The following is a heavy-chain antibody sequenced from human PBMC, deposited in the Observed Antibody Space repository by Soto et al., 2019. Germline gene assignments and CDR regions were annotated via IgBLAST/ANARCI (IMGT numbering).Heavy chain of an antibody. J-gene: IGHJ2*01. V-gene: IGHV1-18*01. Sequence: QVQLVQLGAEVKKPGASVKVSCKASGYTFTSYGISWVRQAPGQGLEWMGWISAYNGNTNYAQKLQGRVTMTTDTSTSTAYIELRSLRSDDTAVYYCARVDTAMINFWYFDLWGRGTLVTVSS. CDR2: ISAYNGNT. CDR3: ARVDTAMINFWYFDL. D-gene: IGHD5-18*01. CDR1: GYTFTSYG.